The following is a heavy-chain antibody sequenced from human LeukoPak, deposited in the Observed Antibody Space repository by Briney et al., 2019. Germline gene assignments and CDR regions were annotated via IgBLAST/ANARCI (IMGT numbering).Heavy chain of an antibody. V-gene: IGHV1-69*05. CDR3: ARDPLPVRGYSGYDPFSY. J-gene: IGHJ4*02. D-gene: IGHD5-12*01. CDR1: GGTFSSYA. CDR2: IIPIFGTA. Sequence: SVKVSCKASGGTFSSYAISWVRQAPGQGLEWMGRIIPIFGTANYAQKFQGRVTITTDESTSTAYMELSSLRSEDTAVYYCARDPLPVRGYSGYDPFSYWGQGTLVTVSS.